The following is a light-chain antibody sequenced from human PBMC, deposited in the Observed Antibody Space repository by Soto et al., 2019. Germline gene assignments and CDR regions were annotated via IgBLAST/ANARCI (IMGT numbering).Light chain of an antibody. V-gene: IGKV3-15*01. CDR1: QSVSSN. J-gene: IGKJ4*01. CDR2: GAS. CDR3: QQYNNWPLT. Sequence: EIVMIQSPATLSVSTGERATLSCRASQSVSSNLAWYQQKPGQAPRLLIYGASTRATGIPARFSGSGSGTEFTLTISSLQSEDFAVYYCQQYNNWPLTFGGGTKVDIK.